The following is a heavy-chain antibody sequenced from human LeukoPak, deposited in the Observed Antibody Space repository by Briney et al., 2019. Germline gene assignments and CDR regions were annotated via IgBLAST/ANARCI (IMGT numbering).Heavy chain of an antibody. Sequence: SETLSLTCTVSGVSISSYYWSWIRQPPGKGLEWIGYIYYSGSTNYNPSLKSRVTISVDTSKNQFSLKLSSVTAADTAVYYCAARTWIQPRDYWGQGTLVTVSS. J-gene: IGHJ4*02. V-gene: IGHV4-59*08. CDR2: IYYSGST. CDR1: GVSISSYY. CDR3: AARTWIQPRDY. D-gene: IGHD5-18*01.